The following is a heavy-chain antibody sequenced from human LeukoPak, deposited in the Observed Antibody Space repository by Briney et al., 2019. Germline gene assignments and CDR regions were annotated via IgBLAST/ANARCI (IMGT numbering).Heavy chain of an antibody. CDR1: GYTFTGYY. D-gene: IGHD3-22*01. Sequence: ASVKVSCKASGYTFTGYYMHWVRQAPGQGLEWMGWINPNSGGTNYAQKFQGRVTMTRDTSISTAYMELSRLRSDDTAVYYCARLRFDYYDSSGLIDYWGQGTLVTVSS. V-gene: IGHV1-2*02. J-gene: IGHJ4*02. CDR2: INPNSGGT. CDR3: ARLRFDYYDSSGLIDY.